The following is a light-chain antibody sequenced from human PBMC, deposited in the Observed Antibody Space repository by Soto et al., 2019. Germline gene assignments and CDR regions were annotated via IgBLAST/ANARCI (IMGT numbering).Light chain of an antibody. CDR1: QSISSW. Sequence: DIQMTQSPSTLSASVGDRVTITCRASQSISSWLAWYQQKPGKAPKFLIYDASSLESGVPSRFSGSGSGTEFTLTISSLQPDDFATYYCQQYNSMPWTFGQVTKVEIK. J-gene: IGKJ1*01. V-gene: IGKV1-5*01. CDR3: QQYNSMPWT. CDR2: DAS.